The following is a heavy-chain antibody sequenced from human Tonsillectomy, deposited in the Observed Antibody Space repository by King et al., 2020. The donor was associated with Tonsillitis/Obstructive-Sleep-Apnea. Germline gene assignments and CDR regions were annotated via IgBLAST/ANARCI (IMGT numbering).Heavy chain of an antibody. CDR3: ARGLRFLGWFRVSYGMDV. J-gene: IGHJ6*02. CDR2: ISSNGGST. CDR1: GFTFSSYA. Sequence: DVQLVESGGGLVQPGGSLRLSCAASGFTFSSYAMHWVRQAPGKGLEYVSAISSNGGSTYYANSVKGRFTISRDNSKNTLYLQMGSLRAEDMAVYYCARGLRFLGWFRVSYGMDVWGQGTTVTVSS. V-gene: IGHV3-64*01. D-gene: IGHD3-3*01.